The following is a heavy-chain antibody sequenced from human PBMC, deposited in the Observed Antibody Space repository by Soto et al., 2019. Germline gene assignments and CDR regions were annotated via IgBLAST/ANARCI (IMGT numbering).Heavy chain of an antibody. Sequence: GGSLRLSCAASGFTFSSYGMHRVRQAPGKGLEWVAVIWYDGSNKYYADSVKGRFTISRDNSKNTLYLQMNSLRAEDTAVYYCARSSSSGDFWSGYSYFDYWGQGTLVTVSS. CDR1: GFTFSSYG. D-gene: IGHD3-3*01. J-gene: IGHJ4*02. CDR2: IWYDGSNK. CDR3: ARSSSSGDFWSGYSYFDY. V-gene: IGHV3-33*01.